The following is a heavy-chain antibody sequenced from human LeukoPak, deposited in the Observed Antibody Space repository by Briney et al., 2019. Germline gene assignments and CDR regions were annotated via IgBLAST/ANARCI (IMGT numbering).Heavy chain of an antibody. J-gene: IGHJ4*02. CDR3: ARHVYYYDSSGSRGYFDY. CDR1: GGSISSSSYY. D-gene: IGHD3-22*01. Sequence: TSETLSLTCTVSGGSISSSSYYWGWIRQPCPGKGLEWIGSIYYSGSTYYNPSLKSRLTLSVDTSNNQFSLKLSSVTVTDTALYYCARHVYYYDSSGSRGYFDYWGQGALVTVSS. CDR2: IYYSGST. V-gene: IGHV4-39*01.